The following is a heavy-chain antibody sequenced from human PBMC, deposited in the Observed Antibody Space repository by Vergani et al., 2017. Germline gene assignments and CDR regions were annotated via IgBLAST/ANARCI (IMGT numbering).Heavy chain of an antibody. D-gene: IGHD4-17*01. CDR3: ASDVKWYGDYFGVDD. Sequence: QVQLVESGGGVVQPGRSLRLSCAASGFTFSRYAMHWVRQAPGKGLEWVAVISYDGSKKYYSDYVKGRFTISRDNSKHTLYLQMSSLRVEDTALYYCASDVKWYGDYFGVDDWGQGTLVIVSS. CDR1: GFTFSRYA. V-gene: IGHV3-30-3*01. CDR2: ISYDGSKK. J-gene: IGHJ4*02.